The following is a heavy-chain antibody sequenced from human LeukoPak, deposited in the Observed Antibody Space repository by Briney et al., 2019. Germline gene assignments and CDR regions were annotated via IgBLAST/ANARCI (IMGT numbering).Heavy chain of an antibody. J-gene: IGHJ3*02. CDR1: GFTFSSYS. Sequence: GGSLRLSCAASGFTFSSYSFNWVRQAPGKGLEYLSYIGISSDYTVYADSVKGRFTISRDNAKNSLYLEMNSLRVEDTAVYHCARDKDWAFGIWGRGTMVTVSS. V-gene: IGHV3-21*05. CDR2: IGISSDYT. D-gene: IGHD2-15*01. CDR3: ARDKDWAFGI.